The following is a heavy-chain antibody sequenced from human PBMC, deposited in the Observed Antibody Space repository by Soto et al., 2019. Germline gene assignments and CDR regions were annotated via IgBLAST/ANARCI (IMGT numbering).Heavy chain of an antibody. Sequence: PGGSLRLSCAASGFTFSDYPMHWVRQAPCKGLEWVAVISYDGNVKYYVDSVKGRFTISRDDSKNTLYLQMNSLRVDDTAVYYCARDFIVGAPDYFDYWGQGTLVTVSS. J-gene: IGHJ4*02. CDR3: ARDFIVGAPDYFDY. CDR2: ISYDGNVK. CDR1: GFTFSDYP. D-gene: IGHD1-26*01. V-gene: IGHV3-30-3*01.